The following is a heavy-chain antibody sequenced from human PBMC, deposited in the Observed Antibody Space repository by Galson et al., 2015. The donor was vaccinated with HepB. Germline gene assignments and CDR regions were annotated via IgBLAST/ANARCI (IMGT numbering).Heavy chain of an antibody. J-gene: IGHJ4*02. CDR2: ISGSGGST. D-gene: IGHD5-12*01. V-gene: IGHV3-23*01. CDR1: GFTFSSYA. CDR3: AKATGRGEYSGYDYYFDY. Sequence: SLRLSCAASGFTFSSYAMSWVRQAPGKGLEWVSAISGSGGSTYYADSVKGRLTISRDNSKNTLYLQMNSLRAEDTAVYYCAKATGRGEYSGYDYYFDYWGQGTLVTVSS.